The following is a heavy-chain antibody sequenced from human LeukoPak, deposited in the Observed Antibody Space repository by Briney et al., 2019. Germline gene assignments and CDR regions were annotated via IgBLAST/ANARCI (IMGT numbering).Heavy chain of an antibody. D-gene: IGHD3-10*01. Sequence: ASVKVSCKASGYTFTSYYMHWVRQAPGQGLEWMGIINPSGGSTSYAQKFQGRVTMTRNTSISTAYMELSSLRSEDTAVYYCARVKYYGSGTYNLVYWGQGTLVTVSS. J-gene: IGHJ4*02. V-gene: IGHV1-46*01. CDR1: GYTFTSYY. CDR3: ARVKYYGSGTYNLVY. CDR2: INPSGGST.